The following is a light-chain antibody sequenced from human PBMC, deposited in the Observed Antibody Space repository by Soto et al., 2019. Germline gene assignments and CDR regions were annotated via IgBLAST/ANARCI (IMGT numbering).Light chain of an antibody. Sequence: QSALTQPASVSGSPGQSITISCTGTSSDVGGYNFVAWYQQHPGKAPKLMIYEVTNRPSGVSDRFSGSKSGNTASLTISGLQAEDEADYYCSSYTSNRGVFGTGPKVTVL. V-gene: IGLV2-14*01. CDR3: SSYTSNRGV. CDR1: SSDVGGYNF. J-gene: IGLJ1*01. CDR2: EVT.